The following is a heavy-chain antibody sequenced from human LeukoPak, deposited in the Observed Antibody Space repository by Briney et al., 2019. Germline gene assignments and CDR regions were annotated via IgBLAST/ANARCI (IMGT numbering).Heavy chain of an antibody. V-gene: IGHV4-59*01. CDR1: GDSISSYY. D-gene: IGHD3-22*01. Sequence: SETLSLTCTVPGDSISSYYWSWIRQPPGKGLEWIGYIYYSGSTNYNPSLKSRVTISVDTSKNQFSLRLSSVTAADTAVYYCARVNYYDSSGTDYWGQGTLVTVSS. J-gene: IGHJ4*02. CDR2: IYYSGST. CDR3: ARVNYYDSSGTDY.